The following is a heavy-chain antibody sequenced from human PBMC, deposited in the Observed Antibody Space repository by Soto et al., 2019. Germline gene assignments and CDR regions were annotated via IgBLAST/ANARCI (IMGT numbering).Heavy chain of an antibody. V-gene: IGHV4-34*01. J-gene: IGHJ6*02. CDR1: GGSFSGYY. Sequence: SETLSLTCAVYGGSFSGYYWSWIRQPPGKGLEWIGEINHSGSTNYNPSLKSRVTISVDTSKNQFSLKLSSVTAADTAVYYCASRARLRIKSLGMDVWGQGTTVTVSS. CDR3: ASRARLRIKSLGMDV. D-gene: IGHD3-16*02. CDR2: INHSGST.